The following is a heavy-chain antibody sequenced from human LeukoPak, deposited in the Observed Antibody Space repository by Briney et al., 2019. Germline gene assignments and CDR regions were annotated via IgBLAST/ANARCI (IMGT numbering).Heavy chain of an antibody. J-gene: IGHJ4*02. CDR2: INPGGNEI. CDR3: MCWGTDNH. D-gene: IGHD7-27*01. CDR1: GLTFRSYW. Sequence: PGGSLRLSCTFSGLTFRSYWMNWVRQAPGKGLEWVANINPGGNEIRSVDSVKGRSIISRDNAKNPLDLQMSSLRVEDTAVYYCMCWGTDNHWGQGILVTVSS. V-gene: IGHV3-7*01.